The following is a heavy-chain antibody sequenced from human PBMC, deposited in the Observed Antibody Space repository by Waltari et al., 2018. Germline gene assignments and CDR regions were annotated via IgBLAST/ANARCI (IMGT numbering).Heavy chain of an antibody. CDR1: GYSISSGYY. Sequence: QVQLQESGPGLVKPSETLSLTCAVSGYSISSGYYWGWIRQPPGKGLEWIGSIYHSGSTYHNPSLKSRVTISVDTSKNQFSLKLSSVTAADTAVYYCARDRRITIFGVVTGYDNWFDPWGQGTLVTVSS. CDR3: ARDRRITIFGVVTGYDNWFDP. V-gene: IGHV4-38-2*02. CDR2: IYHSGST. D-gene: IGHD3-3*01. J-gene: IGHJ5*02.